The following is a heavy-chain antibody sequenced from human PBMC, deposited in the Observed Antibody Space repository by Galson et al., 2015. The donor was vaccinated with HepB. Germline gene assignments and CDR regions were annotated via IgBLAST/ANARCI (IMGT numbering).Heavy chain of an antibody. CDR1: GYTFTSYA. J-gene: IGHJ6*02. CDR3: ARESSNYDFWSGYSSGMDV. V-gene: IGHV1-3*01. CDR2: INAGNGNT. Sequence: SVKVSCKASGYTFTSYAMHWVRQAPGQRLEWMGWINAGNGNTKYSQKLQGRVTITRDTSASTAYMELSSLRSEDTAVYYWARESSNYDFWSGYSSGMDVWGQGTTVTVSS. D-gene: IGHD3-3*01.